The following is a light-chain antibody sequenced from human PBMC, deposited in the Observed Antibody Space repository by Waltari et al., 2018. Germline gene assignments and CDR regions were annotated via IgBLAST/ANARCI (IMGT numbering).Light chain of an antibody. J-gene: IGLJ1*01. Sequence: QSALTQPASVSGSPGQSTTISCTGTSSDVGGYNYVSWYQQHPGKAPKPMIYDVSNRPSGVSNRFSGSKSGNTASLTISGLQAEDEADYYCSSYTSSSTLDVFGTGTKVTVL. CDR3: SSYTSSSTLDV. CDR2: DVS. V-gene: IGLV2-14*03. CDR1: SSDVGGYNY.